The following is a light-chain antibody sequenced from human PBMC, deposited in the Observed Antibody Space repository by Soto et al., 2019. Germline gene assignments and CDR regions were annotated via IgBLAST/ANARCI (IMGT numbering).Light chain of an antibody. CDR3: QQYDASLYT. V-gene: IGKV3-20*01. CDR2: GAS. CDR1: QRVSSSY. Sequence: EIVFTQSPGTLSLSPGERATLSCRASQRVSSSYVAWYQQKPGQAPRLRIYGASSRATGIPDRFSGSGSGTDFTVTISRLEHEDFSVYYCQQYDASLYTFGQGTKLEIK. J-gene: IGKJ2*01.